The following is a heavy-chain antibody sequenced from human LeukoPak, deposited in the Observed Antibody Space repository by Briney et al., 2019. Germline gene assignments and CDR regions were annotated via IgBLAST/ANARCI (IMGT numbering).Heavy chain of an antibody. D-gene: IGHD6-19*01. CDR2: IYYTGST. Sequence: PSETLSLTCTVSGGSISSSNHYWGWIRQPPGKGLEWIGSIYYTGSTYYSPSLKSRVTISVDTSKNPFSLKLSSVTAADTAVYYCASYISGWTRDYWGQGTLVTVSS. CDR3: ASYISGWTRDY. J-gene: IGHJ4*02. V-gene: IGHV4-39*01. CDR1: GGSISSSNHY.